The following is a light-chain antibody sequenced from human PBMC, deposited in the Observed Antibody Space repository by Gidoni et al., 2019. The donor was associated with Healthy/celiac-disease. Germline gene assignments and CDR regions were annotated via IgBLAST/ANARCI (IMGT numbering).Light chain of an antibody. CDR1: SSNIGSNT. CDR3: AAWDDSLNGWV. J-gene: IGLJ3*02. CDR2: SNK. Sequence: QSVLTQPPSASGTPGQRVTSSCSGSSSNIGSNTVNWYQQLPGTAPKLLIYSNKKRPAGVPDRFSGSKSGTSASLAISGLQSEDEADYYCAAWDDSLNGWVFGGGTKLTVL. V-gene: IGLV1-44*01.